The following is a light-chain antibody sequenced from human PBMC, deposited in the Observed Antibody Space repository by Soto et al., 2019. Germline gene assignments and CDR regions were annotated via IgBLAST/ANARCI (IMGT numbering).Light chain of an antibody. CDR1: QGISNW. J-gene: IGKJ1*01. CDR3: QQYNTYPT. CDR2: HAS. V-gene: IGKV1-5*01. Sequence: IRVTLSAAALSASIGDRVTIACRASQGISNWLAWYQQKPGKAPKLLIFHASSLEGGVPSRFSGSGSGTEFTLTISSLQSDDFATYYCQQYNTYPTFGQGTKVDIK.